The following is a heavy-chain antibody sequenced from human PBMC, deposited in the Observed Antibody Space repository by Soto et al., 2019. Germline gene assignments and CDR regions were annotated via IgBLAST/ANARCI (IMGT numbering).Heavy chain of an antibody. CDR1: GFTFSSYA. Sequence: PGGSLRLSCAASGFTFSSYAMSWVRQAPGKGLEWVSAISGSGGSTYYADSVKGRFTISRDNSKNTLYLQMNSLRAEDTAVYYCASLYYDILTGPDTFDHWGQGTLVTVSS. CDR3: ASLYYDILTGPDTFDH. J-gene: IGHJ4*02. CDR2: ISGSGGST. D-gene: IGHD3-9*01. V-gene: IGHV3-23*01.